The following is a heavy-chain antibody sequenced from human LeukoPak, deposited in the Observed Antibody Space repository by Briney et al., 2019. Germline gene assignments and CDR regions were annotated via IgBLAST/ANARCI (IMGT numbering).Heavy chain of an antibody. D-gene: IGHD2-2*02. CDR1: GFTFSSYA. J-gene: IGHJ4*02. CDR2: ISYDGSNK. Sequence: GRSLRLSCAASGFTFSSYAMHWVRQAPGKGLEWVAVISYDGSNKYYADSVKGRFTISRDNSKNTLYLQMNSLRAEDTAVYYCAKDPIPSLDYWGQGTLVTVSS. V-gene: IGHV3-30*04. CDR3: AKDPIPSLDY.